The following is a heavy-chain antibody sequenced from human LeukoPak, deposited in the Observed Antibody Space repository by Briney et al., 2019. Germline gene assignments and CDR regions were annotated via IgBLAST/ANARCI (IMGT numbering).Heavy chain of an antibody. Sequence: SLRLSFPASGFTFDSNSKHWVRQAPGKGLVRGSGMSRNSGSTAYADSVKGRFTISRYNAKSSLYLQMNSLRGEDTALYSCAKQGSSSWYSYYYYGMDVWGQGTTVTVSS. CDR3: AKQGSSSWYSYYYYGMDV. D-gene: IGHD6-13*01. V-gene: IGHV3-9*01. CDR2: MSRNSGST. J-gene: IGHJ6*02. CDR1: GFTFDSNS.